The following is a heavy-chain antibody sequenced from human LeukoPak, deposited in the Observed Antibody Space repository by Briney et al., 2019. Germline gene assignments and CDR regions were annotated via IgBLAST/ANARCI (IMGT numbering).Heavy chain of an antibody. J-gene: IGHJ4*02. CDR2: IYHSGST. D-gene: IGHD6-19*01. CDR3: ARDPLASSGWYIRGFFDY. V-gene: IGHV4-4*03. Sequence: PGTLSLTCAVSGGSISSSNWWSWVRQPPGKGLEWIGEIYHSGSTNYNPSLKSRVTISVDKSKNQFSLKLSSVTAADTAVYYCARDPLASSGWYIRGFFDYWGQGTLVTVSS. CDR1: GGSISSSNW.